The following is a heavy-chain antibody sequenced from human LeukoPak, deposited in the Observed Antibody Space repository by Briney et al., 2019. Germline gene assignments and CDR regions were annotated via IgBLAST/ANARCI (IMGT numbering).Heavy chain of an antibody. D-gene: IGHD6-19*01. CDR1: GGSISDYS. V-gene: IGHV4-59*01. J-gene: IGHJ4*02. Sequence: SETLSLTCTVSGGSISDYSWSWIRQPPGKGLEWIGNIYYSGSANHNPSLKSRVTISVDTSKNQFSLKLSSVTAADTAVYYCARTAVAGTVSDYWGQGTLVTVSS. CDR3: ARTAVAGTVSDY. CDR2: IYYSGSA.